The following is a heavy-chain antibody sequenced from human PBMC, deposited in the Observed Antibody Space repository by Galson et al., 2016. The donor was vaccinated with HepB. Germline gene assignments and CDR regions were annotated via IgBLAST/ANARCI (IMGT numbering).Heavy chain of an antibody. Sequence: ATLSLTCSVSDDSLNSRSFYWGWIRQPPGKGLEWIGSIDYSGTTFSNPSLQSRVTILVDRSKRQFSLKLTSVTATDSAVYYCASGYGWLDPWGQGTLVTVSS. D-gene: IGHD5-18*01. CDR1: DDSLNSRSFY. CDR3: ASGYGWLDP. V-gene: IGHV4-39*01. CDR2: IDYSGTT. J-gene: IGHJ5*02.